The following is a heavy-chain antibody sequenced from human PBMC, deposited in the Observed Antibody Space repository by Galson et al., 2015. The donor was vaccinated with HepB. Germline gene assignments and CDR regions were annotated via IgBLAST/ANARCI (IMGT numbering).Heavy chain of an antibody. CDR2: ISAYNGNT. CDR3: ARSPYGDYFDS. Sequence: SVKVSCKASGCTFTSYGIGWVRQAPGQGLEWMGWISAYNGNTNFAQKFQGRVTMTTDTSTSTAYMELRSLRSDDTAVYYCARSPYGDYFDSWGQGTLVTVSS. D-gene: IGHD4-17*01. V-gene: IGHV1-18*04. CDR1: GCTFTSYG. J-gene: IGHJ4*02.